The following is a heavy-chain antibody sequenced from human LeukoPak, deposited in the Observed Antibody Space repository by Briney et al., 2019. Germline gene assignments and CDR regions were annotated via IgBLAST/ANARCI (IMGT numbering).Heavy chain of an antibody. V-gene: IGHV3-30-3*01. CDR3: ARDQRITIFGVVSYNWFDP. D-gene: IGHD3-3*01. J-gene: IGHJ5*02. CDR1: GFTFSSYA. CDR2: ISYDGSNK. Sequence: PGRSLRLSCAASGFTFSSYAMHWVRQAPGKGLGWVAVISYDGSNKYYADSVKGRFTISRDNSKNTLYLQMNSLRAEDTAVYYCARDQRITIFGVVSYNWFDPWGRGTLVTVSS.